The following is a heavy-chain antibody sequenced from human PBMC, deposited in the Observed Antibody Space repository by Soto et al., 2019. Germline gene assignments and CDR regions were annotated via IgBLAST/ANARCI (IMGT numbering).Heavy chain of an antibody. J-gene: IGHJ5*02. CDR1: GFTFSSYA. D-gene: IGHD1-7*01. CDR2: VSGSGGRK. V-gene: IGHV3-23*01. Sequence: GGSLRLSCASSGFTFSSYAMSWVLQAPGKGLEWVSAVSGSGGRKYYADSVKGRFTISRDNSKKTLYLQMNSLRAEDTAVYYCAKGNWNYGVGWFDPWGQGTMVTVYS. CDR3: AKGNWNYGVGWFDP.